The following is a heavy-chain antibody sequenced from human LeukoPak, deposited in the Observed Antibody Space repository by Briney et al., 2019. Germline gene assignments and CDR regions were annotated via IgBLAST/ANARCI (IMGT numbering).Heavy chain of an antibody. V-gene: IGHV3-74*01. D-gene: IGHD3-10*01. CDR1: GFPFSNYW. Sequence: GGSLRLSCAASGFPFSNYWMHWVRRAPGKGLVWVSRITSDASSTSYADSVKGRFTISRDNAKNTLYLRMNSLRAEDTAVYYCAREFEGQEAGAYGSGSYDVFDIWGQGTMVTVSS. CDR2: ITSDASST. CDR3: AREFEGQEAGAYGSGSYDVFDI. J-gene: IGHJ3*02.